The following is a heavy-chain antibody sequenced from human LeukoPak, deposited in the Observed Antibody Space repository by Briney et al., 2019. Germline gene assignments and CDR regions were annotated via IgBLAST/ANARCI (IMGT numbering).Heavy chain of an antibody. V-gene: IGHV4-39*07. J-gene: IGHJ4*02. CDR3: ARGPGIAL. CDR2: INHSGST. CDR1: GGSISSSSYY. Sequence: PSETLSLTCTVSGGSISSSSYYWGWIRQPPGKGLEWIGEINHSGSTNYNPSLKSRVTISVDTSKNQFSLKLSSVTAADTAVYYCARGPGIALWGQGTLVTVSS. D-gene: IGHD1-14*01.